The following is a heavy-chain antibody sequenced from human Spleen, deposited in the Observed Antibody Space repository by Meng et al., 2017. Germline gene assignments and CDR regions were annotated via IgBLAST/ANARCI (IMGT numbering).Heavy chain of an antibody. D-gene: IGHD3-22*01. CDR1: CGHANSVGQC. CDR2: IYSSGST. V-gene: IGHV4-61*08. Sequence: RPGLVSPSDTLSPPYTLACGHANSVGQCYYWVRQPPGKGLVWIVRIYSSGSTNYHPSLKSRVTISVDTSKNQFSLTLTSVTAADTAVYSCARSAYYDSSALQFDYWGRGTLVTVSS. CDR3: ARSAYYDSSALQFDY. J-gene: IGHJ5*01.